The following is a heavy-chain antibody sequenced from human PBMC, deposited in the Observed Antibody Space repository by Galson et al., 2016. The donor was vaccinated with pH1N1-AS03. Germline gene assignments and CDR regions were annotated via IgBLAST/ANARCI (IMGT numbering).Heavy chain of an antibody. CDR2: ISVSGRII. V-gene: IGHV3-48*03. D-gene: IGHD2-21*01. CDR3: ARDILTGDYYGMDV. J-gene: IGHJ6*02. CDR1: GFTFNYHG. Sequence: SLRLSCAASGFTFNYHGMNWVRQAPGKGLEFIAYISVSGRIIFYADSVKGRFTISRDNAKNSLSLQMNTLRAEDTAVYYCARDILTGDYYGMDVWGQGTTVTVS.